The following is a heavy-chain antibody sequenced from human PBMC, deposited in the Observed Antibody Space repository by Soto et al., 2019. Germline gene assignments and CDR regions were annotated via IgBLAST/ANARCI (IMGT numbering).Heavy chain of an antibody. D-gene: IGHD6-19*01. Sequence: GASVKVSCKASGYTFTGYYMHWVRQAPGQGLERMGWINPNSGGTNYAQKFQGWVTMTRDTSISTAYMELSRLRSDDTAVYYCARDLRSSGWYNPMGDNWFDPWGQGTLVTVSS. CDR3: ARDLRSSGWYNPMGDNWFDP. CDR2: INPNSGGT. V-gene: IGHV1-2*04. J-gene: IGHJ5*02. CDR1: GYTFTGYY.